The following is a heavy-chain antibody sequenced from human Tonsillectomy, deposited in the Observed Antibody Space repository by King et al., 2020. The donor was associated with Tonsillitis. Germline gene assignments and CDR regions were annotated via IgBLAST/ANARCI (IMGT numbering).Heavy chain of an antibody. CDR2: ISGSGGST. CDR1: GFTFSSYA. Sequence: VQLVESGGDLVQPGGSLRLSCAASGFTFSSYAMSWVRQAPGKGLEWVSTISGSGGSTYYADSVKGRLTISRDNSENTLYLQMNSLRAEDTAVYYCAKGAPGIAVAGSGAFDYWGQGTLVTVSS. V-gene: IGHV3-23*04. CDR3: AKGAPGIAVAGSGAFDY. J-gene: IGHJ4*02. D-gene: IGHD6-19*01.